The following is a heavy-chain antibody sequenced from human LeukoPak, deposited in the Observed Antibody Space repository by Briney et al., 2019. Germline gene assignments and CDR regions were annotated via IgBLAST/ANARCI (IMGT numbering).Heavy chain of an antibody. J-gene: IGHJ4*02. CDR1: GGSFSGYY. Sequence: SETLSLTCAVYGGSFSGYYWSWIRQPPGKGLEWIGEINHSGSTYYNPSLKSRVTISVDRSKNQFSLKLSSVTAADTAVYYCARVGITSGFDYWGQGTLVTVCS. CDR2: INHSGST. D-gene: IGHD3-16*01. CDR3: ARVGITSGFDY. V-gene: IGHV4-34*01.